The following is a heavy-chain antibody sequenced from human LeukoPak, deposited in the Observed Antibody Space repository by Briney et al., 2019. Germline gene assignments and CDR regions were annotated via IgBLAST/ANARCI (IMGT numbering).Heavy chain of an antibody. CDR3: ARAGYRSGWSFDH. CDR1: GFTFSSYS. J-gene: IGHJ4*02. CDR2: IRYDGSNK. Sequence: GGSLRLSCAASGFTFSSYSMNWVRQAPGKGLEWVAFIRYDGSNKYYADSVKGRFTISRNNSKNTLYLQMNSLRVEDTAVYYCARAGYRSGWSFDHWGQGTLVTVSS. V-gene: IGHV3-30*02. D-gene: IGHD6-19*01.